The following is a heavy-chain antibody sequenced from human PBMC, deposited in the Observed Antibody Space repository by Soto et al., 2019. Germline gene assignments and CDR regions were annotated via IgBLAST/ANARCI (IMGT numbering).Heavy chain of an antibody. CDR1: GFFISSGNY. J-gene: IGHJ3*01. CDR3: ARARWYDAFDV. CDR2: IFHGGNT. Sequence: SETLSLTCAVSGFFISSGNYWGWIRKPPGRGLEWIGSIFHGGNTYYNPSLKSRVTISVDMSKNQFSLKLNSVTAADTAVYYCARARWYDAFDVWGQGTVVTVSS. D-gene: IGHD2-15*01. V-gene: IGHV4-38-2*01.